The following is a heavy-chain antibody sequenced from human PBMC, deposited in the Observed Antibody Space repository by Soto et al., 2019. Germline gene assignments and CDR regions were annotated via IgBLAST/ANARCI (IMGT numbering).Heavy chain of an antibody. D-gene: IGHD3-10*01. Sequence: GGSLRLSCAASGFTFSSYAMSWVRQAPGKGLEWVSGISSSGGSTYYADSVKGRFTISRDSSKNTLFLRMNRPRVEDTAVYYCMRPAPRGRHYFYFGMDVWGQGTTVTVSS. CDR2: ISSSGGST. CDR3: MRPAPRGRHYFYFGMDV. CDR1: GFTFSSYA. V-gene: IGHV3-23*01. J-gene: IGHJ6*02.